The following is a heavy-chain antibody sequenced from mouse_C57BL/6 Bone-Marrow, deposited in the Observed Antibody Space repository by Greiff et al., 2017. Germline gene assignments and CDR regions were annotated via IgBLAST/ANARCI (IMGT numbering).Heavy chain of an antibody. D-gene: IGHD1-1*01. CDR3: ARSPYYYGSMWFAY. J-gene: IGHJ3*01. CDR2: IRNKAKGYTT. V-gene: IGHV7-3*01. CDR1: GFTFTDYY. Sequence: EVKLQESGGGLVQPGGSLSLSCAASGFTFTDYYMSWVRQPPGKALEWLGFIRNKAKGYTTEYSASVNGRFTISRDNSQSILYLQMNALRAEDSATYYCARSPYYYGSMWFAYWGQGTLVTVSA.